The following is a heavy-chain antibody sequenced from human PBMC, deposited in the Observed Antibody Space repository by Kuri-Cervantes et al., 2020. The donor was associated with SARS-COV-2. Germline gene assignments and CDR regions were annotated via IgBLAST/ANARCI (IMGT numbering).Heavy chain of an antibody. J-gene: IGHJ6*03. CDR2: IKQDGSEK. CDR3: ARKKTDMDV. D-gene: IGHD1-14*01. V-gene: IGHV3-7*01. CDR1: GFTFSSYW. Sequence: GESLKISCAASGFTFSSYWMSWVRQAPGKGLERVANIKQDGSEKYYVDSVKGRFTISRDNAKNSLYLQMNSLRAEDTAVYYCARKKTDMDVWGKGTTVTVSS.